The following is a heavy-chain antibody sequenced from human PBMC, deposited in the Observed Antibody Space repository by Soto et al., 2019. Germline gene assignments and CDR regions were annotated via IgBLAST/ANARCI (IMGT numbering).Heavy chain of an antibody. CDR3: ARATRGLIDY. J-gene: IGHJ4*02. CDR1: GFSVISNY. Sequence: EVQLVESGGGLIQPGGSLRPSCAASGFSVISNYRSWVRRPPGKGLEWVSVIYSGSTTYYPDSVKGRFTISRDSSKNTLYHQMNSLRAEDTAMYYCARATRGLIDYWGQGTLVTVSS. V-gene: IGHV3-53*01. CDR2: IYSGSTT.